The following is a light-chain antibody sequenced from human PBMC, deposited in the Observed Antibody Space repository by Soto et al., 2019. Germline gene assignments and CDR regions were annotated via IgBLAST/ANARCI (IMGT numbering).Light chain of an antibody. CDR3: AACDDSLNAVV. CDR2: TNN. Sequence: QSVLTQPPSVSGTPGHKVSISCSGSTSNLGGNTVNWYQQLPGTAPKLLIYTNNQRPSGVPDRFSGSKSGTSASLAISGLRSEDEADFYCAACDDSLNAVVFGGGTHLTVL. J-gene: IGLJ7*01. CDR1: TSNLGGNT. V-gene: IGLV1-44*01.